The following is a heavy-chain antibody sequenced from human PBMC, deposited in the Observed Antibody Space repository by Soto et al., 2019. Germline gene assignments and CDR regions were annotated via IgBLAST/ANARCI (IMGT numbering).Heavy chain of an antibody. D-gene: IGHD3-16*01. Sequence: GGSLRLSCAASGFSFSDYVMHWVHQAPGKGLDWVAVMWYHGRDLFYADSVKGRFTISRDNSKNTLYLQMNSLRAEDTAVYYCARDQGGQSGNFIFDTWGQGTLVTVSS. V-gene: IGHV3-33*01. CDR2: MWYHGRDL. J-gene: IGHJ4*02. CDR3: ARDQGGQSGNFIFDT. CDR1: GFSFSDYV.